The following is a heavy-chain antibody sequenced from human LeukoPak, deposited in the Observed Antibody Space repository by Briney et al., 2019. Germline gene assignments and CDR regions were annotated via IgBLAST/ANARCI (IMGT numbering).Heavy chain of an antibody. Sequence: SETLSLTCVVYGGSFSVNYWTWIRQPPGKGLEWIGEINHSGNTNYNPSLKSRVTISVDTSKDQFSLKLSSVTAADTAVYYCARVIATTDGFFDYWGQGTLVTVSS. V-gene: IGHV4-34*01. CDR1: GGSFSVNY. D-gene: IGHD1-26*01. J-gene: IGHJ4*02. CDR2: INHSGNT. CDR3: ARVIATTDGFFDY.